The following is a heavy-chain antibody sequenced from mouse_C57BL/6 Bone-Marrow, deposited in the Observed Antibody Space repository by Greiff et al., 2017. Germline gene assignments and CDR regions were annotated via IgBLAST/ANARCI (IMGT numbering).Heavy chain of an antibody. CDR1: GFNIKDDY. CDR2: IDPENGDT. V-gene: IGHV14-4*01. D-gene: IGHD1-1*01. Sequence: VQLQQSGAELVRPGASVKLSCTASGFNIKDDYMHWVKQRPEQGLEWIGWIDPENGDTEYASKFQGKATITADTSSNTAYLQLSSLTSEDTAVYYCSPLTTVVGGYFDVWGTGTTVTVSS. J-gene: IGHJ1*03. CDR3: SPLTTVVGGYFDV.